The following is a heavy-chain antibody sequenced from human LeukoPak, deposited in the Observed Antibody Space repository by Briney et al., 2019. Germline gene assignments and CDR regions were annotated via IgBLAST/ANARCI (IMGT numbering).Heavy chain of an antibody. J-gene: IGHJ6*03. CDR1: GYTFTSYG. Sequence: ASVKVSCKASGYTFTSYGISWVRQAPGQGLEWMGWISAYSGNTNYAQKLQGRVTMTTDTSTSTAYMELRSLRSDDTAVYYCARRRGSSSSRGWNYYYYYMDVWGKGTTVTVSS. V-gene: IGHV1-18*01. D-gene: IGHD6-6*01. CDR3: ARRRGSSSSRGWNYYYYYMDV. CDR2: ISAYSGNT.